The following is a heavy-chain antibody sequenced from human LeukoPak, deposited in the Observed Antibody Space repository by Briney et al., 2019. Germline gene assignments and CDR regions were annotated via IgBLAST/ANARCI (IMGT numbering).Heavy chain of an antibody. D-gene: IGHD2-15*01. Sequence: SETLSLTCTVSGGSISSYYWSWIRQPPGKGLEWIGYIYYSGSTNYNPSLKSRVTISVDTSKNQFSLKLSSVTAADTAVYYCASLGYCSGGSCFLRGHDAFDIWGQGTMVTVSS. CDR1: GGSISSYY. CDR3: ASLGYCSGGSCFLRGHDAFDI. V-gene: IGHV4-59*08. J-gene: IGHJ3*02. CDR2: IYYSGST.